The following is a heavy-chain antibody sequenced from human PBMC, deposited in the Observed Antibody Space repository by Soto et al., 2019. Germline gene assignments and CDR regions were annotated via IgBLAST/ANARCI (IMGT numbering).Heavy chain of an antibody. J-gene: IGHJ5*02. D-gene: IGHD3-3*01. Sequence: QLQLQESGPGLVKPSETLSLTCTVSGGSISSSSYYWGWIRQPPGKGLEWIGSIYYSGSTYYNPSLKSRVTISVDTSKNQFSLKLSSVTAADTAVYYCARQGLRFVEWFWFDPWGQGTLVTVSS. CDR2: IYYSGST. CDR3: ARQGLRFVEWFWFDP. V-gene: IGHV4-39*01. CDR1: GGSISSSSYY.